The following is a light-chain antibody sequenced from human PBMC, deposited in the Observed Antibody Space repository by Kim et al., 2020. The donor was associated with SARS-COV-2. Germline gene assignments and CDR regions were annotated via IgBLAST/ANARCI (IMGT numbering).Light chain of an antibody. CDR2: EVS. Sequence: QSALTQPPSVSGSPGQSLPITCTGSSNDIGAYSRVSWYQQAPGAAPKLIIYEVSYRPSGVPDRFSGSKSGNTASLTIIGLRPEDEAIYYCSSYTVTNTWVFGGGTQLTVL. J-gene: IGLJ2*01. CDR3: SSYTVTNTWV. V-gene: IGLV2-18*02. CDR1: SNDIGAYSR.